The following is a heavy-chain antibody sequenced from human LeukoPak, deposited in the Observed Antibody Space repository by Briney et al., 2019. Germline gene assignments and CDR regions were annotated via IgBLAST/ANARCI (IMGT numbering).Heavy chain of an antibody. CDR2: VHYAGEV. J-gene: IGHJ4*02. CDR1: AGSVTSSGYY. Sequence: SETLSLTCTVSAGSVTSSGYYWAWIRQPPGKGLEWIGTVHYAGEVFYNPSLKSRVAIFIDTSRNQFSLTLISVTAADTAVYYCAMQPTGIYQWTFDFWGQGTLATVSS. D-gene: IGHD2-8*01. CDR3: AMQPTGIYQWTFDF. V-gene: IGHV4-39*01.